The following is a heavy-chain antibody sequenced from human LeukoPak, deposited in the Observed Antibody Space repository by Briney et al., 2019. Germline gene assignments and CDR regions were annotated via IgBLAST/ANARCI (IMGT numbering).Heavy chain of an antibody. CDR1: GLTFSKYC. Sequence: GGSLSLSCAASGLTFSKYCMTWVCQAPRKGLGWVAYIKQDGSDKNYVDSVKGRLTISRDNAKNSLSLQMSSLRAEDTAVYHCATRRERTRNTEAKYFQIWGQGTLVTVSS. D-gene: IGHD1-26*01. CDR2: IKQDGSDK. CDR3: ATRRERTRNTEAKYFQI. V-gene: IGHV3-7*01. J-gene: IGHJ1*01.